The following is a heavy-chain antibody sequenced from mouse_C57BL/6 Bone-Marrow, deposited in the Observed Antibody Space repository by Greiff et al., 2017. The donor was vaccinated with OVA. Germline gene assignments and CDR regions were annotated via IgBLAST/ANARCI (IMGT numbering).Heavy chain of an antibody. CDR1: GFNIKDDY. CDR3: TILRFWYFDV. CDR2: IDPENGDT. V-gene: IGHV14-4*01. J-gene: IGHJ1*03. Sequence: EVQVVESGAELVRPGASVKLSCTASGFNIKDDYMHWVKQRPEQGLEWIGWIDPENGDTEYASKFQGKATITADTSSNTAYLQLSSLTSEDTAVYYCTILRFWYFDVWGTGTTVTVSS. D-gene: IGHD1-1*01.